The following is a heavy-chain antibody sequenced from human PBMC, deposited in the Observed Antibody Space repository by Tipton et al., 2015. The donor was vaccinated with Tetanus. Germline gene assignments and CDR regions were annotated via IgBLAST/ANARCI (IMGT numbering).Heavy chain of an antibody. J-gene: IGHJ4*02. V-gene: IGHV3-33*08. D-gene: IGHD2-15*01. CDR1: GFMFSDYG. CDR3: AREADCSGGSCFSGDFDN. CDR2: SWYDGTDK. Sequence: SLRLSCEASGFMFSDYGMHWVRQAPGKGLEWVAVSWYDGTDKYYADSVKGRFTISRDNSKNTLYLQMNSLRAEDTAVYYCAREADCSGGSCFSGDFDNWGQGTQVTVSS.